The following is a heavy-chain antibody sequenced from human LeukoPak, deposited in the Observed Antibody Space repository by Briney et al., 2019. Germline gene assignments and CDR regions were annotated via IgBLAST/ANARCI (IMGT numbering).Heavy chain of an antibody. D-gene: IGHD2-21*01. Sequence: GASVTVSCKASGYTFTSHDINWVRQASGQGPEWMGWINPRTGDRGYAQKFQGRVTITRSASMNTAYMELSSLRSDDTAVYYCARSPFIPGENWFDPWGQGTLVTVSS. V-gene: IGHV1-8*01. CDR1: GYTFTSHD. CDR3: ARSPFIPGENWFDP. CDR2: INPRTGDR. J-gene: IGHJ5*02.